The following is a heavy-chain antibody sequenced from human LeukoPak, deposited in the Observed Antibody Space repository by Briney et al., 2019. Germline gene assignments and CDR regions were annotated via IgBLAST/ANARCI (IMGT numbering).Heavy chain of an antibody. Sequence: PGGSLRLSCAASGFTFSSTDMHWVRQATGKGPEWVSAIGTAGDTYYPDSVKGRFTISRENAKNSLYLHMDSLRAGDTAVYYCARADSPRLRAFDIWGQGTMVTVSS. CDR2: IGTAGDT. J-gene: IGHJ3*02. CDR3: ARADSPRLRAFDI. D-gene: IGHD3-22*01. V-gene: IGHV3-13*04. CDR1: GFTFSSTD.